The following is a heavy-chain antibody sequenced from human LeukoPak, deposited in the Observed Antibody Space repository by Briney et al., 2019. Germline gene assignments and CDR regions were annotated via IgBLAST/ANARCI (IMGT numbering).Heavy chain of an antibody. V-gene: IGHV3-30*02. D-gene: IGHD2-2*01. CDR2: IRYDGSNE. Sequence: GGSLRLSCAASGFTFSSYGMHWVRQAPGKGLEWVSFIRYDGSNEYYADSVRGRFTISRDNSKNTLYLQMNSLRSDDTAVYYCARELGYCSSTSCYERRVYNYWGQGTLVTVSS. J-gene: IGHJ4*02. CDR1: GFTFSSYG. CDR3: ARELGYCSSTSCYERRVYNY.